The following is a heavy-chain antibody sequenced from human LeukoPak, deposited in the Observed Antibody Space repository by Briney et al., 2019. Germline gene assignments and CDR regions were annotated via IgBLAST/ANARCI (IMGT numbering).Heavy chain of an antibody. CDR3: AKVPSRLLGYCSGGSCYLLDY. Sequence: GGSLRLSCAASGFTFDDYAMHWVRQAPGKGLEWVSGINWNTNSIKYADSVKGRFTISRDNAKNSLYLQMNSLRAEDTAVYYCAKVPSRLLGYCSGGSCYLLDYWGQGTLVTVSS. D-gene: IGHD2-15*01. CDR2: INWNTNSI. V-gene: IGHV3-9*01. J-gene: IGHJ4*02. CDR1: GFTFDDYA.